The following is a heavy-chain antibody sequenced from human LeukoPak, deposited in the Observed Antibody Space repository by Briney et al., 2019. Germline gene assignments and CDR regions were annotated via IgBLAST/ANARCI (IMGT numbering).Heavy chain of an antibody. Sequence: SVKVSCKASGGTLSSYAISWVRQAPGQGLEWMGIINPSGGSTSYAQKFQGRVTMTRDTSTSTVYMELSSLRSEDTAVYYCARDSGVVDRVGDAFDIWGQGTMVTVSS. CDR2: INPSGGST. V-gene: IGHV1-46*01. D-gene: IGHD3-3*01. CDR3: ARDSGVVDRVGDAFDI. CDR1: GGTLSSYA. J-gene: IGHJ3*02.